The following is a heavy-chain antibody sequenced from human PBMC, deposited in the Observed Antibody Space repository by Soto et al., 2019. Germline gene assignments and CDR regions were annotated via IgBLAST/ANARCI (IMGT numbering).Heavy chain of an antibody. CDR3: AKDLGYYDSSGYYRYYYYGMDV. J-gene: IGHJ6*02. V-gene: IGHV3-30*18. CDR2: ISYDGSNK. CDR1: GFTFSSYG. Sequence: GGSLRLSCAASGFTFSSYGMHWVRQAPGKGLEWVAVISYDGSNKYYADSVKGRFTISRDNSKNTLYLQMNSLRAEDTAVYYCAKDLGYYDSSGYYRYYYYGMDVWGQGTTVTVSS. D-gene: IGHD3-22*01.